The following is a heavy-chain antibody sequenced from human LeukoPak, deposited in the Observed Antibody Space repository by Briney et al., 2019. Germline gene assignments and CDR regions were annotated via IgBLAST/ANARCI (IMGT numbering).Heavy chain of an antibody. CDR2: IYYSGST. CDR3: ARVGYSYVYFDY. J-gene: IGHJ4*02. D-gene: IGHD5-18*01. CDR1: GGSNSSYY. Sequence: SETLSLTCTVSGGSNSSYYWGWIRQPPGKGLEWIGYIYYSGSTNYNPSLKSRVTISVDTSKNQFSLKLSSVTAADTAVYYCARVGYSYVYFDYWGQGTLVTVSS. V-gene: IGHV4-59*01.